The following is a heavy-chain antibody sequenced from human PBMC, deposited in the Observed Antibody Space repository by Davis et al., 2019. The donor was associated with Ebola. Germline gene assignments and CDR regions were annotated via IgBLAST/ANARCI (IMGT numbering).Heavy chain of an antibody. J-gene: IGHJ4*02. V-gene: IGHV3-53*01. CDR2: IYSGGST. Sequence: PGGSLRLSCAASGFTVSSNYISWVRQAPGKGLEWVSVIYSGGSTYYADSVKGRFTISRDNSKNTLYLQMNSLRAEDTAVYYYAREGSRDGYNWASSWGQGTLVTVSS. CDR3: AREGSRDGYNWASS. CDR1: GFTVSSNY. D-gene: IGHD5-24*01.